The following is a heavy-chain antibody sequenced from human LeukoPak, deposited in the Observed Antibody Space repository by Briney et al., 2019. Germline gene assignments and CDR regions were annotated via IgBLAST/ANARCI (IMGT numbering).Heavy chain of an antibody. CDR3: ARDIGWYYYDSSGYYY. J-gene: IGHJ4*02. Sequence: VASVKVSCKASGYTFTGYYMHGVRQAPGQGLEWMGWINPNSGGTNYAQKFQGRVTMTRDTSISTAYMELSRLRSDDTAVYYCARDIGWYYYDSSGYYYWGQGTLVTVSS. CDR2: INPNSGGT. V-gene: IGHV1-2*02. D-gene: IGHD3-22*01. CDR1: GYTFTGYY.